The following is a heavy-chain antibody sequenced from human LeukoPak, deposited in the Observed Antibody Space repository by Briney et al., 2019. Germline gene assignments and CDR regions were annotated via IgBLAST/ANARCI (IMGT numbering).Heavy chain of an antibody. CDR1: GGTFSSYA. CDR2: IIPIFGTA. J-gene: IGHJ5*02. V-gene: IGHV1-69*13. D-gene: IGHD2-2*02. CDR3: AREDCSSTSCYMRRGDWFDP. Sequence: ASVKVSCKASGGTFSSYAISWVRQAPGQGLEWMGGIIPIFGTANYAQKFQGRVTITADESTSTDYMELSSLRSEDTAVYYCAREDCSSTSCYMRRGDWFDPWGQGTLVTVSS.